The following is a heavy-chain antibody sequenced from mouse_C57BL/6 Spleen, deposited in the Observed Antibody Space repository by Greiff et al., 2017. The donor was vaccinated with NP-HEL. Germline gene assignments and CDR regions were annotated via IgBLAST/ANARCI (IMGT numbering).Heavy chain of an antibody. Sequence: QVQLKQPGAELVKPGASVKLSCKASGYTFTSYWMQWVKQRPGQGLEWIGEIDPSDSYTNYNQKFKGKATLTVDTSSSTAYMQLSSLTSEDSAVYYCARQGTTVVQGYWGQGTTLTVSS. D-gene: IGHD1-1*01. CDR1: GYTFTSYW. J-gene: IGHJ2*01. V-gene: IGHV1-50*01. CDR3: ARQGTTVVQGY. CDR2: IDPSDSYT.